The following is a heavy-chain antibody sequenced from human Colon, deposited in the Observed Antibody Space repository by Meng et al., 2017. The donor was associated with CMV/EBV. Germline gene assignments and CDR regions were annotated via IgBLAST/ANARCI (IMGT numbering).Heavy chain of an antibody. CDR3: TRDVNWEFFDY. CDR2: ISHDGTVT. CDR1: GFTFSSYV. D-gene: IGHD7-27*01. J-gene: IGHJ4*02. V-gene: IGHV3-74*01. Sequence: GGSLRLSCAASGFTFSSYVMHWVRQAPGKGLVWVSRISHDGTVTTYADSVKGRFTISRDNAQNTLYLQMNSLRAEDPAVYYCTRDVNWEFFDYWGQGTLVTVSS.